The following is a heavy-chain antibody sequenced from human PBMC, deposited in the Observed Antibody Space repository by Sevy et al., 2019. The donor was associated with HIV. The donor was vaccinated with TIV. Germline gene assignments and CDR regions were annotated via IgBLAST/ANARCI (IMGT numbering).Heavy chain of an antibody. V-gene: IGHV3-30-3*01. D-gene: IGHD6-6*01. J-gene: IGHJ4*02. CDR1: GFTFSSYA. CDR2: ISYDGSNK. Sequence: GGSLRLSCAASGFTFSSYAMHWVRQAPGKGLEWVAVISYDGSNKYYADSVKGRFTISRDNSKNTLYLQMNSLRAEDTAVYYCARGHSSSSRSYWGQGTLVTVSS. CDR3: ARGHSSSSRSY.